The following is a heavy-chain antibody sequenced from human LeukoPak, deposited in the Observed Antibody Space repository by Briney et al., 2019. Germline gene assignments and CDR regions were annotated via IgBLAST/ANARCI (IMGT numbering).Heavy chain of an antibody. D-gene: IGHD1-20*01. V-gene: IGHV4-39*07. Sequence: SETLSLTCTVSGGSISSSTYYWGWIRQPPGKGLEWIGSMYYDGSTYYNPSLKSRVTISVDTSKNQFSLKLSSVTAADTAVYYCARDGITGTRPLDYWGQGTLVTVSS. CDR1: GGSISSSTYY. CDR3: ARDGITGTRPLDY. CDR2: MYYDGST. J-gene: IGHJ4*02.